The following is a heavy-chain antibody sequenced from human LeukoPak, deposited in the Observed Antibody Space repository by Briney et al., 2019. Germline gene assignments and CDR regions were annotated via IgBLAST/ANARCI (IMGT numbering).Heavy chain of an antibody. CDR1: GFTFSSYA. Sequence: GGSLRLSCAASGFTFSSYAMSWVRQAPGKGLEWVSVIYGGGSTYYADSVKGRFTISRDNSKNTVYLQMNSLRAEDTAVYYCARDRTTVSNYFYGMDVWGQGTTVTVSS. CDR2: IYGGGST. J-gene: IGHJ6*02. D-gene: IGHD4-11*01. V-gene: IGHV3-66*01. CDR3: ARDRTTVSNYFYGMDV.